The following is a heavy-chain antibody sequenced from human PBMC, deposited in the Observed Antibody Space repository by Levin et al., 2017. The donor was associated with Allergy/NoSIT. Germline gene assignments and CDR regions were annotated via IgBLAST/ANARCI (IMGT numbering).Heavy chain of an antibody. CDR1: GYTFTGYY. J-gene: IGHJ6*02. Sequence: ASVKVSCKASGYTFTGYYMHWLRQAPGQGLEWMGWINPNSGGTNYAQKFQGRVTMTRDTSISTAYMELSRLRSDDTAVYYCARRSANYYYYYGMDVWGQGTTVTVSS. CDR3: ARRSANYYYYYGMDV. V-gene: IGHV1-2*02. CDR2: INPNSGGT.